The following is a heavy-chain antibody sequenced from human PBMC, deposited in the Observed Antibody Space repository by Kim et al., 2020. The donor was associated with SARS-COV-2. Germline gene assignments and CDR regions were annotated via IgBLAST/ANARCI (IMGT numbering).Heavy chain of an antibody. D-gene: IGHD5-18*01. J-gene: IGHJ4*02. V-gene: IGHV3-30*01. Sequence: YYADSGKGRFTIARDNRKNTLYLQMNSLRAEDTAGYYCAREVQLWSRGDYWGQGTLVTVSS. CDR3: AREVQLWSRGDY.